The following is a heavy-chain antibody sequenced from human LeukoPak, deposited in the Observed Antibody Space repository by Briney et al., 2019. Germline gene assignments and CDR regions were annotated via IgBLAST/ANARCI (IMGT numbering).Heavy chain of an antibody. V-gene: IGHV4-34*01. Sequence: SETLSLTCAVYGGSFSGYYWSWLRQPPGKGLEWIGEINHSGSTNYNPSLKSRVTISVDTSKNQFSLKLSSVTAADTAVYYCARGFSRITMIVVVITGGFDYWGQGTLVTVSS. CDR1: GGSFSGYY. CDR2: INHSGST. CDR3: ARGFSRITMIVVVITGGFDY. J-gene: IGHJ4*02. D-gene: IGHD3-22*01.